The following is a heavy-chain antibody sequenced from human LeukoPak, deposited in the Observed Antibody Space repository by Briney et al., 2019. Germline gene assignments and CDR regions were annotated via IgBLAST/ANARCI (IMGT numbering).Heavy chain of an antibody. J-gene: IGHJ4*02. CDR2: INPHSGGR. CDR1: GYTFTDYY. D-gene: IGHD6-13*01. CDR3: AKVRDRLSSFYPAA. V-gene: IGHV1-2*02. Sequence: ASVKVSCTASGYTFTDYYIHWVRQAPGQGLEWMGWINPHSGGRNLAQKFQGRVTMTRDTSITTAYLELSGLTSDDTAMYYCAKVRDRLSSFYPAAWGQGTLVSVSS.